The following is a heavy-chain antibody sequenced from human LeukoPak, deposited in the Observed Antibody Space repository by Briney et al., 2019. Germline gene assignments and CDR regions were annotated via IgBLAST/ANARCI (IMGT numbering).Heavy chain of an antibody. CDR2: INAGNGNT. CDR1: GYTFTSYA. D-gene: IGHD4-17*01. J-gene: IGHJ4*02. Sequence: ASVKVSCKGSGYTFTSYAMHWVRQAPGQRLEWMGWINAGNGNTKYSQKFQGRVTITRDTSASTAYTELSSLTSEDTAVYYCTCSVTTQFQGDYWGQGTLVTVSS. CDR3: TCSVTTQFQGDY. V-gene: IGHV1-3*01.